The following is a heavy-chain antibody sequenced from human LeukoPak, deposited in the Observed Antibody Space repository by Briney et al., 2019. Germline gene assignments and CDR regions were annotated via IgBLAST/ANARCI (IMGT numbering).Heavy chain of an antibody. Sequence: PSETLSLTCTVSGGSISSSSYYWGWIRQPPGKGLEWIGSIYYSGSTYYNPSLKSRVTISVDTSKNQFSLKLSSVTAADTAVYYCARGSGGRHIVVVPACGMDVWGQGTTVTVSS. D-gene: IGHD2-2*01. CDR3: ARGSGGRHIVVVPACGMDV. CDR1: GGSISSSSYY. V-gene: IGHV4-39*07. CDR2: IYYSGST. J-gene: IGHJ6*02.